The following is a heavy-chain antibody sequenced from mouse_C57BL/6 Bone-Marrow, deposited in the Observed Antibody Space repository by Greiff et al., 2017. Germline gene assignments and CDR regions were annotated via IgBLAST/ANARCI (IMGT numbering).Heavy chain of an antibody. J-gene: IGHJ2*01. CDR2: IYPGDGDT. V-gene: IGHV1-82*01. D-gene: IGHD2-4*01. CDR3: ARNDYVRDYFDY. Sequence: QVQLQQSGPELVKPGASVKISCKASGYAFSSSWMNWVKQSPGKGLEWIGRIYPGDGDTNYNGKFKGKATLTADKSSSTAYMQLSSLTSEDSAVYFCARNDYVRDYFDYWGQGTTLTVSS. CDR1: GYAFSSSW.